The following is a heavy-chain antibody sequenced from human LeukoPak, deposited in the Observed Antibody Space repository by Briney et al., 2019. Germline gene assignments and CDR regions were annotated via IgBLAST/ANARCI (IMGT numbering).Heavy chain of an antibody. J-gene: IGHJ5*02. D-gene: IGHD3-3*01. V-gene: IGHV4-31*03. CDR1: GGSISSGGYY. Sequence: SETLSLTCTVSGGSISSGGYYWSWIGQHPGKGLEWIVYIYYSGSTYYNPSLKSRVTISVDTSKNQFSLKLSSVTAADTAVYYCARDPAYYDFWSGSHNWFDPWGQGTLVTVSS. CDR3: ARDPAYYDFWSGSHNWFDP. CDR2: IYYSGST.